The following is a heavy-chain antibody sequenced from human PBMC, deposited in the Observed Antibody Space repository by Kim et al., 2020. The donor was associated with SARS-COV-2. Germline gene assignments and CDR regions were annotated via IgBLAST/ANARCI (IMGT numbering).Heavy chain of an antibody. CDR2: ISGSGGST. Sequence: GSLRLSCAASGFTFSSYAMSWVRQAPGKGLEWVSAISGSGGSTYYADSVKGRFTISRDNSKNTLYLQMNSLRAEDTAVYYCAKRSMIGGVGYYYGMDVWGQGTTVTVSS. J-gene: IGHJ6*02. CDR1: GFTFSSYA. V-gene: IGHV3-23*01. CDR3: AKRSMIGGVGYYYGMDV. D-gene: IGHD3-22*01.